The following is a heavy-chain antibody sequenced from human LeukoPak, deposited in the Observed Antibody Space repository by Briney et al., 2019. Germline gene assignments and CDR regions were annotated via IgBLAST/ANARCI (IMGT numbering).Heavy chain of an antibody. Sequence: ASVKVSCMASGYTFTGYYIHWVREAPGQGLEWMGWINPNSGGTNYAQKFQGRVTMTRDTSISPAYMELSRLRSDDTAVYYCARVVSYLFDPWGQGTLVTVSS. D-gene: IGHD2-8*01. J-gene: IGHJ5*02. CDR2: INPNSGGT. CDR3: ARVVSYLFDP. CDR1: GYTFTGYY. V-gene: IGHV1-2*02.